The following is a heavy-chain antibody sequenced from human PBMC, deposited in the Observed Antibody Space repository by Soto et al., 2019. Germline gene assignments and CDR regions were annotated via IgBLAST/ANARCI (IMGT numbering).Heavy chain of an antibody. Sequence: ASVKLCCKAPGYTFNGNYLHSVQQAPRQGLEWMGWINPNSGGTTFAQKFQGWVTMTRDTSISTAYMELSRLRSDDTAVFYCASSRRYDYDTTGFDAFEVWGQGTMVTVSS. V-gene: IGHV1-2*04. CDR3: ASSRRYDYDTTGFDAFEV. CDR1: GYTFNGNY. D-gene: IGHD3-22*01. CDR2: INPNSGGT. J-gene: IGHJ3*01.